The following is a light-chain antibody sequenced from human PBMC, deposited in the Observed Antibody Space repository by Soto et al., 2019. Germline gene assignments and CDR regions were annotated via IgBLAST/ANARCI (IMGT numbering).Light chain of an antibody. CDR2: DSS. CDR3: QQRYNWPKT. J-gene: IGKJ1*01. CDR1: QSIIRY. V-gene: IGKV3-11*01. Sequence: EIVLTQSPATLSLSPGERATLSCRASQSIIRYLAWYQQKPGQAPRLLIYDSSNRATGIPARFSGSGSGTDFTLTISSLEPEDFAVYYCQQRYNWPKTFGQGTKVDIK.